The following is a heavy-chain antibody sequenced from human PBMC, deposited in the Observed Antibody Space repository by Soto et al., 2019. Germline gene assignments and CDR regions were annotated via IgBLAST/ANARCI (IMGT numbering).Heavy chain of an antibody. J-gene: IGHJ6*02. Sequence: AASVKVSCKASGYTFTSYGISWVRQAPGQGLEWMGWISAYNGNTNYAQKLQGRVTMTTDTSTSTAYMELRSLRSDDTAVYYCARDPRLRFREGGMDVWGQGTTVTVSS. CDR3: ARDPRLRFREGGMDV. CDR1: GYTFTSYG. D-gene: IGHD3-3*01. CDR2: ISAYNGNT. V-gene: IGHV1-18*04.